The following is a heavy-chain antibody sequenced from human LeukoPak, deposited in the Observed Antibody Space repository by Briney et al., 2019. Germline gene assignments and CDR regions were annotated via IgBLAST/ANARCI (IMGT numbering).Heavy chain of an antibody. CDR1: GFIFSHYG. CDR2: IWSDGSNR. Sequence: GGSLRLSCAASGFIFSHYGMHWVRQAPGKGLEWVAVIWSDGSNRLYAGSVKGRFTISRDNAQNTVFLQMNSLRAEDTAMYYCARDAQRGFDYSNSLRYWGHGTLVTVSS. D-gene: IGHD4-11*01. CDR3: ARDAQRGFDYSNSLRY. V-gene: IGHV3-33*01. J-gene: IGHJ4*01.